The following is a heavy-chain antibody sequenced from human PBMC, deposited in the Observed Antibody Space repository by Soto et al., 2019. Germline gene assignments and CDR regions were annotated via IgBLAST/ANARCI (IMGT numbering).Heavy chain of an antibody. CDR3: AKGPYSSGWSICWFDP. CDR2: ISGSGGST. CDR1: GFTFSSYA. D-gene: IGHD6-19*01. Sequence: EVQLLESGGGLVQPGGSLRLSCAASGFTFSSYAMSWVRQSPGKGLEWVSAISGSGGSTYYADSVKGRFTITRDNSKNTLYLQMNSLRAEDTAVYYCAKGPYSSGWSICWFDPWGQGTLVTVSS. V-gene: IGHV3-23*01. J-gene: IGHJ5*02.